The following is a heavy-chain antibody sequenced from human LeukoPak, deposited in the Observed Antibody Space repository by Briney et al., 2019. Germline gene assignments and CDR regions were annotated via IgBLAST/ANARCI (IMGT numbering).Heavy chain of an antibody. CDR2: IYYSGST. CDR3: ARDAAAPDLNNWYFDL. CDR1: GGAISSYY. V-gene: IGHV4-59*01. J-gene: IGHJ2*01. Sequence: SETLSLTCTVSGGAISSYYWSWIRQPPGKGLEWIGYIYYSGSTNYNPSLKSRVTISVDTSKNQFSLKLSSVTAADTAVYYCARDAAAPDLNNWYFDLWGRGTLVTVSS. D-gene: IGHD2-21*02.